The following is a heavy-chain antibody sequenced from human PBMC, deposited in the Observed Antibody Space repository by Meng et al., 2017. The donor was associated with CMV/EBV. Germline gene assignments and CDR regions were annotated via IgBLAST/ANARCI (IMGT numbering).Heavy chain of an antibody. CDR1: GFTFSSYA. CDR2: ISGSGGST. CDR3: AKGTARPHCYGMDV. D-gene: IGHD6-6*01. Sequence: GESLKISCAASGFTFSSYAMSWVRQAPGKGLEWVSAISGSGGSTYYADSVKGRFTISRDNSKNTLYLQMNSLRAEDTAVYYCAKGTARPHCYGMDVWGQGTTVTVSS. J-gene: IGHJ6*02. V-gene: IGHV3-23*01.